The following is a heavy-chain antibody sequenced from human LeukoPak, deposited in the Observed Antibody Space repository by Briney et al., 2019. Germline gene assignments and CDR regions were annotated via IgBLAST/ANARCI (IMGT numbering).Heavy chain of an antibody. V-gene: IGHV5-51*01. D-gene: IGHD3-10*01. Sequence: GESLKISCKGSGYSFTSSWNGWVRPMPGKGLEWMGIIYPGDSDTRYSPSFQGQVTISADKSITTAYLQWSSLKASDTAMYYCARVEGSGFPNWFDPWGQGTLVTVSS. J-gene: IGHJ5*02. CDR1: GYSFTSSW. CDR3: ARVEGSGFPNWFDP. CDR2: IYPGDSDT.